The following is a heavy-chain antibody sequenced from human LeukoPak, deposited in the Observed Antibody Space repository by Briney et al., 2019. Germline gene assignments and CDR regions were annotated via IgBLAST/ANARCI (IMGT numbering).Heavy chain of an antibody. J-gene: IGHJ3*02. CDR3: ANAAGHYDFWSGYYGRDAFDI. D-gene: IGHD3-3*01. CDR2: INPNSGGT. V-gene: IGHV1-2*02. Sequence: ASVKVSCKASGYAFTGYYMHWVRQAPGQGLEWMGWINPNSGGTNYAQKFQGRVTMTRDTSISTAYMELSRLRSDDTAVYYCANAAGHYDFWSGYYGRDAFDIWGQGTMVTVSS. CDR1: GYAFTGYY.